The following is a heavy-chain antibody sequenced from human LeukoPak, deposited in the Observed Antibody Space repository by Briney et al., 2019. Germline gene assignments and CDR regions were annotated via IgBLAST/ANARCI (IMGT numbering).Heavy chain of an antibody. V-gene: IGHV3-43*02. CDR3: AKERGSSLYYYYMDV. CDR2: ISGDGGST. J-gene: IGHJ6*03. CDR1: GFTFDDYA. D-gene: IGHD6-13*01. Sequence: PGGSLRLSCAASGFTFDDYAMHWVRQAPGKGLEWVSLISGDGGSTFYADSVKGRFTISRDNSKNSLYLQMNSLTTEDTALYYCAKERGSSLYYYYMDVWGKGTTVTVSS.